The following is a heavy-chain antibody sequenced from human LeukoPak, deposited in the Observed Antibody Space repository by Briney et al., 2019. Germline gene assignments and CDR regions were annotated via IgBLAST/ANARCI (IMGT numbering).Heavy chain of an antibody. Sequence: SGTLSLTYAVSGGSVRDHYWSWIRRPPGKVLEWIAEIHHSGSTKYNPSLQSRVTISMDTSKNQFSLKLNSMTAADTAVYYCSSHVSTAAGGRWGPGTLVTISS. D-gene: IGHD6-13*01. CDR3: SSHVSTAAGGR. CDR1: GGSVRDHY. V-gene: IGHV4-34*01. CDR2: IHHSGST. J-gene: IGHJ4*02.